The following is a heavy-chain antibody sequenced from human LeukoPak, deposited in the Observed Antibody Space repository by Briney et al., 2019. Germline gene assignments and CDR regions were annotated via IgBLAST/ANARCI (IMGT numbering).Heavy chain of an antibody. CDR2: IYYSGST. D-gene: IGHD3-10*01. V-gene: IGHV4-39*07. CDR3: AREWSGSYYAFDI. Sequence: KPSETLSLTCTVSGGSISSSSYYWGWIRQPPGKGLEWIGSIYYSGSTYYNPSLKSRVTISVDTSKNQFSLKLSSVTAADTAVYYCAREWSGSYYAFDIWGQGTMVTVSS. J-gene: IGHJ3*02. CDR1: GGSISSSSYY.